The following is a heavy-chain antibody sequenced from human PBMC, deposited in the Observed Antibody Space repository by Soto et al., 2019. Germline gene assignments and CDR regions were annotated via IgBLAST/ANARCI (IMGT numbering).Heavy chain of an antibody. CDR3: AHTYSSSWFHHFDY. CDR2: IYWDDDK. J-gene: IGHJ4*02. V-gene: IGHV2-5*02. D-gene: IGHD6-13*01. CDR1: GFSLSTSGVG. Sequence: SGPTLVNPTQTLTLTCTFSGFSLSTSGVGVGWIRQPPGKALEWLALIYWDDDKRYSPSLKSRLTVTKDTSKNQVVLTMTNMDRVDTATYYCAHTYSSSWFHHFDYWGQGSLVTVSS.